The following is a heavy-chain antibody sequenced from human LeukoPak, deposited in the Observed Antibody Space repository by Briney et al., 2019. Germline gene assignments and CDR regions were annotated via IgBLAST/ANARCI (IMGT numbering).Heavy chain of an antibody. CDR1: GGSFSGYY. Sequence: PSETLSLTCAVYGGSFSGYYWSWIRPPPGKGLEWIGEINHSGSTNYNPSLKSRVTISVDTSKNQFSLKLSSVTAADTAVYYCARVLGAVALAAFDYWGQGTLVTVSS. J-gene: IGHJ4*02. CDR3: ARVLGAVALAAFDY. V-gene: IGHV4-34*01. CDR2: INHSGST. D-gene: IGHD6-19*01.